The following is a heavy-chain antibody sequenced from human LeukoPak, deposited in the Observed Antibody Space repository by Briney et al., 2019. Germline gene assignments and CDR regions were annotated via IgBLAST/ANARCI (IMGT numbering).Heavy chain of an antibody. J-gene: IGHJ5*02. CDR3: ASSLSGSGYL. V-gene: IGHV3-74*01. Sequence: PGGSLRLSCAASGFTFSSYWMHWVRQVPAKGLVWVSGINSDGSSTSYADSVKGRFTISRDNAKNSLYLQMNSLRAEDTAVYYCASSLSGSGYLWGQGTLVTVSS. CDR1: GFTFSSYW. CDR2: INSDGSST. D-gene: IGHD3-22*01.